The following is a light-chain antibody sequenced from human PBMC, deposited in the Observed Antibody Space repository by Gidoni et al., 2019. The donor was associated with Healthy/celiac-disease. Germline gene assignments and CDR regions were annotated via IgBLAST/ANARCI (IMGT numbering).Light chain of an antibody. CDR3: QQYGSSLTWT. CDR2: GAS. V-gene: IGKV3-20*01. Sequence: EIVLTQSPGTLSLSPGERATLSCRASQSVSCSYLAWYQQKPGQAPRLLIYGASSRATGIPDRFSGSGSGTDFTLTISRLEPEDFAVYYCQQYGSSLTWTFGQXTKVEIK. J-gene: IGKJ1*01. CDR1: QSVSCSY.